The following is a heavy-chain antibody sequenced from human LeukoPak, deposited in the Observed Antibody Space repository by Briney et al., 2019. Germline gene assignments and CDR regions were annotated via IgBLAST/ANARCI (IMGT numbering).Heavy chain of an antibody. V-gene: IGHV1-69*04. CDR1: GYTFTSYG. CDR3: ASLKGHAFDI. CDR2: IIPILGIA. Sequence: SVKVSCKASGYTFTSYGISWVRQAPGQGLEWMGRIIPILGIANYAQKFQGRVTITADKSTSTAYMELSSLRSEDTAVYYCASLKGHAFDIWGQGTMVTVSS. J-gene: IGHJ3*02.